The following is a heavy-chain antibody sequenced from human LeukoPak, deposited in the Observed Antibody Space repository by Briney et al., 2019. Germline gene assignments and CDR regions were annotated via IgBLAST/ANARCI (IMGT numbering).Heavy chain of an antibody. J-gene: IGHJ4*02. CDR1: GFTVSSNY. V-gene: IGHV3-66*01. CDR3: ARDEPQDGYNDY. Sequence: PGGSLRLSCAASGFTVSSNYMSWLRQAPRKGLEWVSVIYSGDSTYYADSVKGRFTISRDNSKNTLYLQMNSLRAEDTAVYYCARDEPQDGYNDYWGQGTLVTVSS. D-gene: IGHD5-12*01. CDR2: IYSGDST.